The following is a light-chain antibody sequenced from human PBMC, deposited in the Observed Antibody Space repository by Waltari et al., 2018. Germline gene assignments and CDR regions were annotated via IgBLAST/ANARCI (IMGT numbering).Light chain of an antibody. V-gene: IGKV1D-13*01. CDR2: DAS. CDR3: QQFNNYPLT. CDR1: QGLSSA. Sequence: AIQLTQSPSSLSASVGDRVTITCRASQGLSSALAWYQQKPGKAPKLLIYDASSVESGAPARFSDSGSGTDFSLAISSLQPEDCATYYCQQFNNYPLTFGVGTKVEIK. J-gene: IGKJ4*02.